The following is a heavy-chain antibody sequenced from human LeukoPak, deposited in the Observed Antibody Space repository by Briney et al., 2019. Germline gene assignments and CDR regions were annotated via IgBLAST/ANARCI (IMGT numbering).Heavy chain of an antibody. D-gene: IGHD3-10*01. V-gene: IGHV3-53*01. CDR3: ARSPLYGSGSYYHLDY. CDR2: IYSGGST. CDR1: GFTVSSNY. J-gene: IGHJ4*02. Sequence: QPGGSLRLSCAASGFTVSSNYMSWVRQAPGKGLEWVSVIYSGGSTYYADSVKGRFTISRDNSKNTLYLQMNSLRAEDTAVYYCARSPLYGSGSYYHLDYWGQGTLVTVSS.